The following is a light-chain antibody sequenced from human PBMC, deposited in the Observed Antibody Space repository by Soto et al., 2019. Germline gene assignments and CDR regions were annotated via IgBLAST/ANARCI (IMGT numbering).Light chain of an antibody. CDR1: SSNIGNNY. CDR2: DNN. J-gene: IGLJ3*02. CDR3: GTWDSSLSAGV. V-gene: IGLV1-51*01. Sequence: QSVLTQPPSVSAAPGQKVTISCSGSSSNIGNNYVSWYQQLPGTAPKLLIYDNNKRPSGIPDRFSGSKSGTLATLGITGLQTGDEADYYCGTWDSSLSAGVFGGGTQLTVL.